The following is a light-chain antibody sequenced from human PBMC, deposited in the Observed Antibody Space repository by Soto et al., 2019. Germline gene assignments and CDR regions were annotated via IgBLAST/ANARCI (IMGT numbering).Light chain of an antibody. Sequence: DIQMTQSPSSVSASVGDRVTITCRASQGIRSWLAWYQQKPGKAPKLLIFAASILQSGVPSRFSGSGSGTEFTLTINNLQPEDCATYDCQQSDTFPYTCGGGTKV. J-gene: IGKJ4*01. CDR2: AAS. CDR3: QQSDTFPYT. CDR1: QGIRSW. V-gene: IGKV1-12*02.